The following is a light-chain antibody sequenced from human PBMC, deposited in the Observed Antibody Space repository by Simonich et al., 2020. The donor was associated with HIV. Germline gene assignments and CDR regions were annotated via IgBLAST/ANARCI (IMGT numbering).Light chain of an antibody. CDR1: NIGNEI. CDR2: RDS. V-gene: IGLV3-9*01. J-gene: IGLJ3*02. Sequence: SYEVTQPHSVSVALGQTARITCGGNNIGNEIVHWDKPKPGQAPVLVIYRDSNRPSGIPERVSGFNSGNTATLTISRAQAGDEADYFCQVWASSSVFGGGTKLTVL. CDR3: QVWASSSV.